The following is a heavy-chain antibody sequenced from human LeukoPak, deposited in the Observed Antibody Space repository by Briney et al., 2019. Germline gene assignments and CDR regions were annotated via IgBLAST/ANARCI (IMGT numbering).Heavy chain of an antibody. D-gene: IGHD3-22*01. J-gene: IGHJ4*02. CDR1: GFTFSGYW. V-gene: IGHV3-7*01. CDR3: ARDAYYYDSSGPLGY. CDR2: IKQDGSEK. Sequence: PGGSLRLSCAASGFTFSGYWMSWVRQAPGKGLEWVANIKQDGSEKYYVDSVKGRFTISRDNAKNSLYLQMNSLRAEDTAVYYCARDAYYYDSSGPLGYWGQGTLVTVSS.